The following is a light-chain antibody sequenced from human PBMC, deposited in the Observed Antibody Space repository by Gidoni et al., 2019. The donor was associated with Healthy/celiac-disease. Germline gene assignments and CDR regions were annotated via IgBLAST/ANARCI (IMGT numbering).Light chain of an antibody. CDR1: QIISSY. J-gene: IGKJ5*01. V-gene: IGKV1-39*01. CDR2: AAS. Sequence: DIQMTQSPSSLSASVGDRVTITCRASQIISSYLNWYQQKPGKAPKLLIYAASSLQSGVPSRFSGSGSGTDFTLTISSLQPEDFATYYCQQSYSTSITFGQGTQLEIK. CDR3: QQSYSTSIT.